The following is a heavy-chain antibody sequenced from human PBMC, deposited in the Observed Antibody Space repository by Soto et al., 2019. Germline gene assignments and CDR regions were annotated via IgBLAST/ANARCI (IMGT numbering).Heavy chain of an antibody. CDR3: AKARQYSGYDYLYYMDV. J-gene: IGHJ6*03. CDR2: ISWNSGSI. V-gene: IGHV3-9*01. D-gene: IGHD5-12*01. CDR1: GFTFDDYA. Sequence: GGSLRLSCAASGFTFDDYAMHWVRQAPGKGLEWVSGISWNSGSIGYADSVKGRFTISRDNAKNSLYLQMNSLRAEDTALYYCAKARQYSGYDYLYYMDVWGKGTTVTVSS.